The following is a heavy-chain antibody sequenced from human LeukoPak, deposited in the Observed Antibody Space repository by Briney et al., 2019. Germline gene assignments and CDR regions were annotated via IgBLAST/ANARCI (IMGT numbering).Heavy chain of an antibody. D-gene: IGHD2-2*03. J-gene: IGHJ5*02. Sequence: GESLKISCKGSGYSFTTYWIGWVRQMPGKGLEWMGIIYPGDSDTRYSPSFQGQVTISADKSISTAYLQWSSLKASDTAMYYCARLSGGYCSSTSCYVGWFDPWGQGTLVTVSS. CDR1: GYSFTTYW. V-gene: IGHV5-51*01. CDR2: IYPGDSDT. CDR3: ARLSGGYCSSTSCYVGWFDP.